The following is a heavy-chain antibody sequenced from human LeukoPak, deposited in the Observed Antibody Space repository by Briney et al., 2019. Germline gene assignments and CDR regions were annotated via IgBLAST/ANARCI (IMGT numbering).Heavy chain of an antibody. D-gene: IGHD6-19*01. J-gene: IGHJ3*02. V-gene: IGHV1-2*02. Sequence: ASVKVSCKASGYTFTGYYMHWVRQAPGQGLEWMGWINPNSGDTNYSQKFQGRVSMTRDTSINTAYMELSRLTSDDTAVYYCARDLYSSGWTDAFDIWGQGTMVTVSS. CDR3: ARDLYSSGWTDAFDI. CDR1: GYTFTGYY. CDR2: INPNSGDT.